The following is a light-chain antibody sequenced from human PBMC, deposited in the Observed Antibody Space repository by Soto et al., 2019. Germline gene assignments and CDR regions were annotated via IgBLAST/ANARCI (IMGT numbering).Light chain of an antibody. J-gene: IGKJ1*01. CDR3: QQYGSSPTT. CDR1: QTVSSSY. CDR2: GAS. V-gene: IGKV3-20*01. Sequence: EIVMTQSPATLSVSPGERAALSCRASQTVSSSYLAWYQQKSGQAPRLLVYGASTRATGIPDRFSGSGSGTDFTLTINRLEPEDFAVYYCQQYGSSPTTSGQGTKVDIK.